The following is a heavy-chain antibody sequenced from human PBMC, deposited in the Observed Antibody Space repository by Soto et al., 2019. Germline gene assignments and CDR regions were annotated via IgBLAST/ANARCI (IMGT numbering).Heavy chain of an antibody. J-gene: IGHJ4*02. Sequence: PGGSLRLSCAASGFTFSSYWMSWVRQAPGKGLEWVASMNQDGSEERYVDSVKGRFTIFRDNAKNSLYLEMNSLRAEDTAVYYCARDPGIAAAGTVGYFDYWGQGTLVTVSS. V-gene: IGHV3-7*01. CDR3: ARDPGIAAAGTVGYFDY. CDR1: GFTFSSYW. D-gene: IGHD6-13*01. CDR2: MNQDGSEE.